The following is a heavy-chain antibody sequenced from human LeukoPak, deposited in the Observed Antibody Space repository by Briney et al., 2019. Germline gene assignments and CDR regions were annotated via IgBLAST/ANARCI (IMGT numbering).Heavy chain of an antibody. J-gene: IGHJ5*02. CDR2: IWNDGSYK. V-gene: IGHV3-33*01. D-gene: IGHD3-3*01. CDR1: GFTFTTYG. Sequence: GGSLRLSCAASGFTFTTYGMHWVRQAPGKGLEWVAVIWNDGSYKHYADSVKGRFTISRDDSKNTIYLQMNSLRAEDTAVYYCARDRVWSGYLKGGNWFDPWGQGTLVTVSS. CDR3: ARDRVWSGYLKGGNWFDP.